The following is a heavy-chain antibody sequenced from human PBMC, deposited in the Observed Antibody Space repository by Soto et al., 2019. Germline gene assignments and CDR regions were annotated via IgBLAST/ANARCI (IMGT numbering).Heavy chain of an antibody. CDR2: ISSNGGST. Sequence: GGSLRLSCSASGFPFSSYAMHWVRQAPGKGLEYVSAISSNGGSTYYADSVKGRFTISRDNSKNTVILQMNNLRADDTALYYCARDSSAWPNYFDSWGQGIQVTVSS. CDR1: GFPFSSYA. D-gene: IGHD6-19*01. CDR3: ARDSSAWPNYFDS. V-gene: IGHV3-64*04. J-gene: IGHJ4*02.